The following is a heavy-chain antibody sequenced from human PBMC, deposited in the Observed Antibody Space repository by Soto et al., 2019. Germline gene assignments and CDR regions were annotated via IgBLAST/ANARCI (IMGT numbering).Heavy chain of an antibody. V-gene: IGHV1-46*03. CDR3: ARVLAANDAFDI. D-gene: IGHD2-15*01. Sequence: GASLKVSCNSSGSTFTSYYMHWVRQSRGQGLELMGIINPSGGSTSYAQKLQGRVTMTRDTSTSTVYMELSSLRSEDTAVYYCARVLAANDAFDIWGQGTMVTVSS. CDR1: GSTFTSYY. CDR2: INPSGGST. J-gene: IGHJ3*02.